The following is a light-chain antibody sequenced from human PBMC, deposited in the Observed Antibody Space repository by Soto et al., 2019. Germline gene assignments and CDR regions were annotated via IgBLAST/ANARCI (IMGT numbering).Light chain of an antibody. J-gene: IGKJ1*01. CDR2: KAS. Sequence: DIQMTQSPSTLSASVGDRVTITCRASQSLRHWLAWYQQKPGKAPKLLIYKASSLESGVPSRFSGSGSGAEFTLTINGLQPDDFATYYCQQYDTHSWTFGQGTKVEIK. V-gene: IGKV1-5*03. CDR3: QQYDTHSWT. CDR1: QSLRHW.